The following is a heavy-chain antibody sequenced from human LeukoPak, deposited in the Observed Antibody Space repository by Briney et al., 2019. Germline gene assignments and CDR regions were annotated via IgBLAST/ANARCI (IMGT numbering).Heavy chain of an antibody. Sequence: PSETLSLTCTVSGGSISSGGYYWSWIRQHPGKGLEWIGYIYYSGSTYYNPSLKSRVTLSVDTSKNQFSLQLSSVTAADTAVYYCARARRYSGSLLSKGGLYYFDYGGQGTLVTVSS. V-gene: IGHV4-31*03. CDR2: IYYSGST. J-gene: IGHJ4*02. D-gene: IGHD1-26*01. CDR1: GGSISSGGYY. CDR3: ARARRYSGSLLSKGGLYYFDY.